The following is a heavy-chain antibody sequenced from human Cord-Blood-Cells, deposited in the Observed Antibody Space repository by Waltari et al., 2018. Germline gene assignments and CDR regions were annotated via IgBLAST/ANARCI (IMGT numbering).Heavy chain of an antibody. CDR2: INHGGST. CDR3: ARGLTSGYYDSSGYYY. CDR1: GGSFSGYY. J-gene: IGHJ4*02. Sequence: QVQLQQWGAGLLKPSETLSLTCAVYGGSFSGYYWSWIRQPPGKGLEWIGEINHGGSTNYNPSPRSRVTISVDTSKNQFALKLSSVTAADTAVYYCARGLTSGYYDSSGYYYWGQGTLVTVSS. V-gene: IGHV4-34*01. D-gene: IGHD3-22*01.